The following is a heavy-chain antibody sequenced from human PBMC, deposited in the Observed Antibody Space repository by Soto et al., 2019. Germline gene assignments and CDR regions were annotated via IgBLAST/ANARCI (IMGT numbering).Heavy chain of an antibody. CDR2: IIPIFGTA. CDR3: AGPGAGTDAFDI. Sequence: GASVKVSCKASGGTFSSYAISWVRQAPGQGLEWMGGIIPIFGTANYAQKFQGRVTITADESTSTAYMELSSLRSEDTAVYYCAGPGAGTDAFDIWGQGTMVTVSS. V-gene: IGHV1-69*13. CDR1: GGTFSSYA. D-gene: IGHD1-1*01. J-gene: IGHJ3*02.